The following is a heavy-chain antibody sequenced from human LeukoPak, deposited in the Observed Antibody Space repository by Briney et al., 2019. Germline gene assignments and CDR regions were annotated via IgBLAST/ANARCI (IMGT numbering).Heavy chain of an antibody. CDR3: AKGTDPKTHYYYYYGMDV. J-gene: IGHJ6*02. CDR1: GFTFSSYS. Sequence: GGSLRLSCAASGFTFSSYSMSWVRQAPGKGLEWVSVIYSGGSTYYADSVKGRFTISRDNSKNTLYLQMNSLRAEDTAVYYCAKGTDPKTHYYYYYGMDVWGQGTTVTVSS. V-gene: IGHV3-66*01. CDR2: IYSGGST.